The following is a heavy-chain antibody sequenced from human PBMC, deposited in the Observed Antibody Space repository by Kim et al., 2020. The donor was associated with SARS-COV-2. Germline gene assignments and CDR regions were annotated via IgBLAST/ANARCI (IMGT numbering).Heavy chain of an antibody. CDR1: GFTFSSYA. CDR2: ISYDGSNK. V-gene: IGHV3-30*04. Sequence: GGSLRLSCAASGFTFSSYAMHWVRQAPGKGLEWVAVISYDGSNKYYADSVKGRFTISRDNSKNTLYLQMNSLRAEDTAVYYCARDLVLRYFDWLLRADYYYYGMDVWGQGTTVTVSS. J-gene: IGHJ6*02. CDR3: ARDLVLRYFDWLLRADYYYYGMDV. D-gene: IGHD3-9*01.